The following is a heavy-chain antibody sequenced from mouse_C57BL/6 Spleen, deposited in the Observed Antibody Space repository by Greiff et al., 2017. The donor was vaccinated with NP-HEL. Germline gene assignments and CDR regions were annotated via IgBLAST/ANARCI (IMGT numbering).Heavy chain of an antibody. CDR1: GYAFSSSW. J-gene: IGHJ2*01. Sequence: QVQLKQSGPELVKPGASVKISCKASGYAFSSSWMNWVKQRPGKGLEWIGRIYPGDGDTNYNGKFKGKATLTADKSSSTAYMQLSSLTSEDSAVYFCARGVYYGSSYTFYFDYWGQGTTLTVSS. D-gene: IGHD1-1*01. V-gene: IGHV1-82*01. CDR3: ARGVYYGSSYTFYFDY. CDR2: IYPGDGDT.